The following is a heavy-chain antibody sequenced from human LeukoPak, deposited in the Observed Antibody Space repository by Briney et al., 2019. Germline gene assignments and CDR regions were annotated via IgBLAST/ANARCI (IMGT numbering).Heavy chain of an antibody. CDR2: INHSGST. J-gene: IGHJ4*02. CDR1: GGSFSGYY. D-gene: IGHD1-26*01. CDR3: ARKGSRGFIVGAIMYYFDY. V-gene: IGHV4-34*01. Sequence: SETLSLTCAVYGGSFSGYYWSWIRQPPGKGLEWIGEINHSGSTNYNPSLKSRVTISVDTSKNQFSLKLSSVTAADTAVHYCARKGSRGFIVGAIMYYFDYWGQGTLVTVSS.